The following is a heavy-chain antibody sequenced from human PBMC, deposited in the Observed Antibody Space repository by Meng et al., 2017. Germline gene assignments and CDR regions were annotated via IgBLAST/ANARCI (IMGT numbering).Heavy chain of an antibody. V-gene: IGHV3-23*01. D-gene: IGHD5-18*01. J-gene: IGHJ4*02. CDR2: ISGSGGST. Sequence: GESLKISCPASGFTFSSYAMSWVRQAPGKGLEWVSAISGSGGSTYYADSVKGRFTISRDNSKNTLYLQMNSLRAEDTAVYYCAKDRDTAMDTEGFDYWGQGTLVTVSS. CDR3: AKDRDTAMDTEGFDY. CDR1: GFTFSSYA.